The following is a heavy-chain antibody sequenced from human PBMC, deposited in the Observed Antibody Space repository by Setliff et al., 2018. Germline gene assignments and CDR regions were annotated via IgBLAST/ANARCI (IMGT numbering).Heavy chain of an antibody. CDR2: INHSGST. J-gene: IGHJ3*01. CDR1: GGSFSTYY. CDR3: ASPRLSYYDNGAFPSDAFDL. Sequence: SETLSLTCAVYGGSFSTYYWNWIRQPPGKGLEWIGEINHSGSTNYNPSLKSRVTISVDTSKNQLSLKLRSVTAADTAVYYCASPRLSYYDNGAFPSDAFDLWGQGTMVTVSS. D-gene: IGHD3-22*01. V-gene: IGHV4-34*01.